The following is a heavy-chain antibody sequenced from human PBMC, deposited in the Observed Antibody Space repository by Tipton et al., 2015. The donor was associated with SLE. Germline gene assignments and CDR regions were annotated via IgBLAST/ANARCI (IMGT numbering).Heavy chain of an antibody. CDR3: ARSFGDYPAFDY. V-gene: IGHV4-59*06. D-gene: IGHD4-17*01. Sequence: GLVKPSETLSLTCGVYGESLSTYYWTWIRQHPGKGLEWIGYIYYSGSTYSNPSLKSRVTISVDTTNNQFSLKLTSVTAADTAVYYCARSFGDYPAFDYWGQGTLVTVSS. CDR2: IYYSGST. CDR1: GESLSTYY. J-gene: IGHJ4*02.